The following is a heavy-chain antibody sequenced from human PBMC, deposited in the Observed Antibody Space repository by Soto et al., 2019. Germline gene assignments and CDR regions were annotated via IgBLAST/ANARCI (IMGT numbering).Heavy chain of an antibody. CDR2: ISSSSSYI. CDR3: ARDPRTTSSAPFDY. V-gene: IGHV3-21*01. J-gene: IGHJ4*02. CDR1: GFTFTSYA. Sequence: GSLRLSCAASGFTFTSYAMNWVRQAPGKGLEWVSSISSSSSYIYYADSVKGRFTISRDNAKNSLYLQMNSLRAEDTAVYYCARDPRTTSSAPFDYWGQGTLVTVSS. D-gene: IGHD4-17*01.